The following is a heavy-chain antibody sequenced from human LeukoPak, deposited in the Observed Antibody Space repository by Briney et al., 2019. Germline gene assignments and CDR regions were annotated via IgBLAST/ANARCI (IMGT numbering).Heavy chain of an antibody. D-gene: IGHD3-16*01. CDR2: IWYDGSNK. Sequence: PGGSLRLSCAASGFTFSGYGMHWVRQAPGKGLEWVAVIWYDGSNKYYADSVKGRFTISRDNSKNTLYLQMNSLRAGDTAVYYCAKRGSAEYFQHWGQGTLVTVSS. V-gene: IGHV3-33*06. CDR3: AKRGSAEYFQH. J-gene: IGHJ1*01. CDR1: GFTFSGYG.